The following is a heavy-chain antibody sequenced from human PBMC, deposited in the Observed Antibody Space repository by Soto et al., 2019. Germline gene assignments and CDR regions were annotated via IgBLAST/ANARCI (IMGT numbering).Heavy chain of an antibody. V-gene: IGHV1-18*04. J-gene: IGHJ6*02. CDR3: ARGTPFXGYFDCLSQGYDYGMDV. Sequence: ASVTVSCKDSGYTFTSYGISWVRQAPGQGLVWMGWISAYNGNTNYAQKLQGRVTMTTDTSTSTGFMELSSLRSDDTAVYYCARGTPFXGYFDCLSQGYDYGMDVWGQGTTVTVSS. CDR2: ISAYNGNT. D-gene: IGHD3-9*01. CDR1: GYTFTSYG.